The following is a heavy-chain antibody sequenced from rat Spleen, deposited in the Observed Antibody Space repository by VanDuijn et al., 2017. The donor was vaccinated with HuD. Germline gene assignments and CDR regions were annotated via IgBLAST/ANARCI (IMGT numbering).Heavy chain of an antibody. D-gene: IGHD1-6*01. J-gene: IGHJ2*01. Sequence: EVQLVESGGGLVQPGRSLKLSCAASGFTFSDYGLAWVRQAPGKGLEWVASISTGGGNTYYRDSVKGRFTISRDNAKSTLYLQMDSLRSEDTATYYCATPSILRAPYYFDYWGQGVMVTVSS. CDR2: ISTGGGNT. CDR1: GFTFSDYG. V-gene: IGHV5S13*01. CDR3: ATPSILRAPYYFDY.